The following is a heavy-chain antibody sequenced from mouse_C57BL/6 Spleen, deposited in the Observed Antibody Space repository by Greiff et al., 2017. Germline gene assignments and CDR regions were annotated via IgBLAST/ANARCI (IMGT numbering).Heavy chain of an antibody. CDR2: INPNNGGT. J-gene: IGHJ3*01. D-gene: IGHD2-14*01. Sequence: EVQLQQSGPELVKPGASVKIPCKASGYTFTDYNMDWVKQSHGKSLEWIGDINPNNGGTTSNQKLKGKATLTVDKSSSPAFMELRILTAEDTAVYYCARMGYPAWFAYWGQGTLVTVSA. CDR3: ARMGYPAWFAY. CDR1: GYTFTDYN. V-gene: IGHV1-18*01.